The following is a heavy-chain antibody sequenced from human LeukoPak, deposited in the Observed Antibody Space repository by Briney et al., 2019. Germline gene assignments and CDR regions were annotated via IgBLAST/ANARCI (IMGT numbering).Heavy chain of an antibody. D-gene: IGHD1/OR15-1a*01. CDR1: GDSVSSTNAA. CDR3: ARGHNENNYKSTIDV. CDR2: TYFMSRWIN. Sequence: SQTLSLTCAISGDSVSSTNAAWGWIRQSPPRGLEWLGRTYFMSRWINDHAISLKSRMSINPDTSKNQFSLKLSSVTAADTAMYYCARGHNENNYKSTIDVWGQGTMVTVSS. V-gene: IGHV6-1*01. J-gene: IGHJ3*01.